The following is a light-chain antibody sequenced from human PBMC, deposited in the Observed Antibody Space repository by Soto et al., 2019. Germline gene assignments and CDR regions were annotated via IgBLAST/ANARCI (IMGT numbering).Light chain of an antibody. J-gene: IGLJ3*02. CDR1: NSNIGSHT. V-gene: IGLV1-44*01. Sequence: QSVLTQPPSASGTPGQRVTISCSGSNSNIGSHTVNWYQQFPGTAPKLLMYSNNQRPSGVPDRFSGSKSGTSASLAIGGLQSEDEADYYCSVWDASLNGWVFGGGTKLTVL. CDR2: SNN. CDR3: SVWDASLNGWV.